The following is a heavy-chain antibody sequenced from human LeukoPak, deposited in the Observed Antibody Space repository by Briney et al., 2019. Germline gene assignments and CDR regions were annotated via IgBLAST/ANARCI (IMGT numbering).Heavy chain of an antibody. Sequence: GGSLRLSCAASGFTFDDYAMHWVRQAPGKGLEWVSGISWNSGSIGYADSVKGRFTISRDNAKNSLYLQMNSLRAEDTALYYCAKEAHYDILTATFDPWGQGTLVTVSS. CDR1: GFTFDDYA. CDR3: AKEAHYDILTATFDP. CDR2: ISWNSGSI. D-gene: IGHD3-9*01. J-gene: IGHJ5*02. V-gene: IGHV3-9*01.